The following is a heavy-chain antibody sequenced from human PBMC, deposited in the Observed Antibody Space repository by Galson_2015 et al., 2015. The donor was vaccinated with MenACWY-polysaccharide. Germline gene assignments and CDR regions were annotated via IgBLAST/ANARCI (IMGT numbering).Heavy chain of an antibody. Sequence: PALVTPTQTLTLPCTFSGFSLRTRGVGVGWIRQPPGKALEWLALIYWDDDKRYSPSLKSRLTITKDTSKNQVVLTMTNMDPVDTATYYCAHSRYYYGSGTLWDYWGQGTLVTVSS. V-gene: IGHV2-5*02. D-gene: IGHD3-10*01. CDR3: AHSRYYYGSGTLWDY. J-gene: IGHJ4*02. CDR1: GFSLRTRGVG. CDR2: IYWDDDK.